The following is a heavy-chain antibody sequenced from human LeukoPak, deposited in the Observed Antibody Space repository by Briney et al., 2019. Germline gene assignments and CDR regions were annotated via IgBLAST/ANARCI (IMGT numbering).Heavy chain of an antibody. CDR1: GFTFSSYA. D-gene: IGHD2-2*01. CDR3: ARGRVVPGSEGWFDP. J-gene: IGHJ5*02. V-gene: IGHV3-30*04. CDR2: ISYDGSNK. Sequence: PGRSLRLSCAASGFTFSSYAMHWVRQAPGKGLEWVAVISYDGSNKYYADSVKGRFTISRDNSKNTLYLQMNSLRAKDTAVYYCARGRVVPGSEGWFDPWGQGTLVTVSS.